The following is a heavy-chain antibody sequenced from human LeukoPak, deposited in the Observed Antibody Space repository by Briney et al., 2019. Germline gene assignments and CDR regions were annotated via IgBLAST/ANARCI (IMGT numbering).Heavy chain of an antibody. V-gene: IGHV4-39*01. D-gene: IGHD2-2*01. CDR2: IYYSGST. CDR1: GGSISSSSYY. J-gene: IGHJ4*02. CDR3: ARHSPIVVVPAAIGY. Sequence: PSETLSLTCTVSGGSISSSSYYWGWIRQPPGKGLEWIGSIYYSGSTYYNPSLKSRVTISVDTSKNQFSLKLSSVTAADTAVYYCARHSPIVVVPAAIGYWGQGTLVTVSS.